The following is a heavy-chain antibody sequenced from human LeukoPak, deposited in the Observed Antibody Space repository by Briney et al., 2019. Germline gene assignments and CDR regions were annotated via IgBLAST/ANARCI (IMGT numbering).Heavy chain of an antibody. D-gene: IGHD4-11*01. CDR2: IWSDATNM. V-gene: IGHV3-33*06. CDR3: AKDAQRGFDYSNSLES. J-gene: IGHJ5*01. Sequence: PGGSLRLSCTTSGFTFSHYGMHWVRQAPGKGLEWVAVIWSDATNMYYGDFAKGRFTISRDNSKNTIYLQMNSLRVEDTAVYYCAKDAQRGFDYSNSLESWGQGTLVTVSS. CDR1: GFTFSHYG.